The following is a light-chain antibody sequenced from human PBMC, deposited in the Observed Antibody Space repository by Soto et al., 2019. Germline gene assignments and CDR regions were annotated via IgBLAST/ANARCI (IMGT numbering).Light chain of an antibody. CDR3: QKYNSAPRT. CDR2: GAS. V-gene: IGKV1-27*01. Sequence: DIQMTRSPSSLSASVGDRVTITCRASQDITNFVAWYQQKPGKVPKLLIYGASALRSGVPSRFSGSGSGTDFTLTISSLQPEDVETDFCQKYNSAPRTFGQGTKGELK. CDR1: QDITNF. J-gene: IGKJ1*01.